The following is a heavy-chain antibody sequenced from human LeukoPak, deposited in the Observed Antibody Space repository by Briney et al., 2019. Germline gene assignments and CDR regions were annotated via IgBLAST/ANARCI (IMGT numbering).Heavy chain of an antibody. CDR1: GFTFSSYA. V-gene: IGHV3-23*01. D-gene: IGHD6-13*01. Sequence: GGSLRLSCAASGFTFSSYAMSWVRQAPGKGLEWVSAISGSGGSTYYADSVKGRFTISRDNSKNTLYLQMNSLRAEDTAVYYCAAPRGASTDGSSWRRNEPASRDYYYYGMDVWGQGTTVTVSS. CDR3: AAPRGASTDGSSWRRNEPASRDYYYYGMDV. CDR2: ISGSGGST. J-gene: IGHJ6*02.